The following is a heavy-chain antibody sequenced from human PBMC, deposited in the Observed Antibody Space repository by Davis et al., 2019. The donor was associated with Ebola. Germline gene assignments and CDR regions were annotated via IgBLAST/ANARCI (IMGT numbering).Heavy chain of an antibody. CDR3: ARAGAIAAAGTFDY. J-gene: IGHJ4*02. D-gene: IGHD6-13*01. Sequence: PGGSLRLSCAASGFTFSSYAMHWVRQAPGKGLEWVAVISYDGSNKYYADSVKGRFTISRDNSKNTLYLQMNSLRAEDTAVYYCARAGAIAAAGTFDYWGQGTLVTVSS. V-gene: IGHV3-30-3*01. CDR2: ISYDGSNK. CDR1: GFTFSSYA.